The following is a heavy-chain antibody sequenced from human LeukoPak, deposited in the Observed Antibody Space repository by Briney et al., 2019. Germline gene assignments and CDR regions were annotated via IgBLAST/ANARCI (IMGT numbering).Heavy chain of an antibody. D-gene: IGHD1-1*01. V-gene: IGHV3-23*01. J-gene: IGHJ4*02. Sequence: PGGSLRLSCAASGFTFSSYAMSWVRQAPGKGLEWVSAISGSGGSTYYADSVKGRFTISRDNSKNTRHLQMNSLRAEDTAVYYCAKHGYNWHDGFDYWGRGTLVTVSS. CDR3: AKHGYNWHDGFDY. CDR2: ISGSGGST. CDR1: GFTFSSYA.